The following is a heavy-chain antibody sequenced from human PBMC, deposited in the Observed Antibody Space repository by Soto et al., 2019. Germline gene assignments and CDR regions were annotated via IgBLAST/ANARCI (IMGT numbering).Heavy chain of an antibody. Sequence: EVQLVESGGGLVQPGRSLRLSCAASGFTFDDYAMHWVRQGPGKGLERVSSISWNSGNLGYADSVKGRFTISRDNAKNSLYLQMNSLRGEDTAVYYCAKGASTTVFAFNDYWGQGTLVTVSS. J-gene: IGHJ4*02. CDR2: ISWNSGNL. D-gene: IGHD4-17*01. CDR1: GFTFDDYA. CDR3: AKGASTTVFAFNDY. V-gene: IGHV3-9*01.